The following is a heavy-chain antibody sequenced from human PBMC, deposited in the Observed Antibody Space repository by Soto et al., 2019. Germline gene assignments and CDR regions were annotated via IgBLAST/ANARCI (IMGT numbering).Heavy chain of an antibody. J-gene: IGHJ4*02. V-gene: IGHV4-30-2*01. D-gene: IGHD3-16*02. CDR2: IYHSGST. CDR3: ARGRYYFDY. CDR1: GGSISSGGYS. Sequence: TLCLTGAVSGGSISSGGYSGSWIRQPPGKGLEWIGYIYHSGSTYYNPSLKSRVTISVDRSKNQFSLKLSSVTAADTAVYYCARGRYYFDYWGQGTLVTVSS.